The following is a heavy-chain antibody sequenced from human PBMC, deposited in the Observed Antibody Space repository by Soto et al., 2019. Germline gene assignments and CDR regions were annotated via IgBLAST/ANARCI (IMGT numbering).Heavy chain of an antibody. V-gene: IGHV3-30-3*01. Sequence: QVQLVESGGGVVQPGRSLRLSCAASGFTFSSYAMQWVRQAPGKGLEWVAVISYDGRKKYYADSVKGQFTISRDNSKNALYLKMNSLRAEDTAVYCCARSGGLAVAGTGVNFDYWGQGTLVTVSS. CDR2: ISYDGRKK. CDR1: GFTFSSYA. J-gene: IGHJ4*02. CDR3: ARSGGLAVAGTGVNFDY. D-gene: IGHD6-19*01.